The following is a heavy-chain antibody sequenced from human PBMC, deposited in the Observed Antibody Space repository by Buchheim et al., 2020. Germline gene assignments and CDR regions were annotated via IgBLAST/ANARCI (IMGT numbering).Heavy chain of an antibody. CDR1: GFTFSNYG. V-gene: IGHV3-23*01. Sequence: EVQVLESGGGLVQAGGSLRLSCAASGFTFSNYGMSWVRQAPGKGLEWVSAINGRADRTYYADSGKGRFTISRDNSKNTLYLQLNSLRADDAAVYYCAKGHDSSGYYVWFLDFWGQGTL. CDR2: INGRADRT. D-gene: IGHD3-22*01. CDR3: AKGHDSSGYYVWFLDF. J-gene: IGHJ4*02.